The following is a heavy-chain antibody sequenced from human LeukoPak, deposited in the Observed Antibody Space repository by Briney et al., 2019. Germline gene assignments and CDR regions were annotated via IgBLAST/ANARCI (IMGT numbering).Heavy chain of an antibody. J-gene: IGHJ4*02. CDR2: IYYSGST. V-gene: IGHV4-39*01. CDR1: GASFSSSTYY. Sequence: SSETLSLTCTVSGASFSSSTYYWGWIRQPPGKGLEWVGSIYYSGSTYYNPSLKSRVTMSVDTSKNQFSLKLSFVTAADTAVYYCARHAGGISATGTRPFDYWGQGTLVTVSS. CDR3: ARHAGGISATGTRPFDY. D-gene: IGHD6-13*01.